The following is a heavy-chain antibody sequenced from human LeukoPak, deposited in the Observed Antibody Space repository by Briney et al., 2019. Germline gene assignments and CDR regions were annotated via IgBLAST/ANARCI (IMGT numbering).Heavy chain of an antibody. Sequence: ASXKXXXKASGXTFTCYYMHXVRQAPGQGREWMGRINPNSGGTNYAQKFQGTVTMTRDTSISTAYMELSRLRSDDTAVYYCASSGAVAVFDYWGQGTLVTVSS. J-gene: IGHJ4*02. D-gene: IGHD6-19*01. V-gene: IGHV1-2*06. CDR3: ASSGAVAVFDY. CDR1: GXTFTCYY. CDR2: INPNSGGT.